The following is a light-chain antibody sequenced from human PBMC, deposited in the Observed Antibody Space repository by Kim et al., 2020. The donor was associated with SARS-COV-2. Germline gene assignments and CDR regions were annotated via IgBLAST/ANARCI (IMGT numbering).Light chain of an antibody. J-gene: IGLJ1*01. V-gene: IGLV2-14*03. CDR2: DVS. CDR1: SSDVGDYDY. Sequence: QSVLTQPASVSGSPGQSITISCTGTSSDVGDYDYVSWYQQHPGKAPKLIISDVSHRPSGVSSRFSGSKSGNTASLTISGLQDEDEADYYCCSYARGSAYVFGTGTKVTVL. CDR3: CSYARGSAYV.